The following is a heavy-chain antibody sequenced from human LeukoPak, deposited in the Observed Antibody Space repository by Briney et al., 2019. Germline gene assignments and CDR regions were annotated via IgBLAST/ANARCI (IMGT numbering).Heavy chain of an antibody. D-gene: IGHD3-16*01. CDR1: GYTFTGYY. CDR2: INPNSGGT. J-gene: IGHJ4*02. V-gene: IGHV1-2*06. Sequence: ASVKVSCKASGYTFTGYYMHWVRQAPGQGLEWMGRINPNSGGTNYAQKFQGRVTMTRDTSISTAYMELSRLRSDDTAVYYCARSLGDSSAPRDYWGQGTLVTVSS. CDR3: ARSLGDSSAPRDY.